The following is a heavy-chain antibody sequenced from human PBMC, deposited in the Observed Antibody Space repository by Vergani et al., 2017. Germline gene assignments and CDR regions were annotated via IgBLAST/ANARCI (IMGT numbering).Heavy chain of an antibody. CDR3: ARHPPSYSSSLYRFDY. Sequence: EVQLVLSGAEVKKPGESLRISCKGSGYSFTSYWISWVRQMPGKGLEWMGRIDPSDSYTNYSPSFQGHVTISADKSISTAYLQWSSLKASDTAMYYCARHPPSYSSSLYRFDYWGQGTLVTVSS. CDR1: GYSFTSYW. J-gene: IGHJ4*02. V-gene: IGHV5-10-1*01. D-gene: IGHD6-13*01. CDR2: IDPSDSYT.